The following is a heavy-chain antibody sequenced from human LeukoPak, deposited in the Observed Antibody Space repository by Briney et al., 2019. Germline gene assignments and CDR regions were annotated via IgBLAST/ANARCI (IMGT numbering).Heavy chain of an antibody. V-gene: IGHV6-1*01. Sequence: SQTLSLTCAISGDSVSTNSATWNWIRQSPSRGLEWLGRTYYRSKWYNDYAVSVKSRVTINPDTSKNQFSLQLNSVTPEDTAVYYCARGSRSAGSGSYYDFDYRGQGTLVTVSS. CDR2: TYYRSKWYN. J-gene: IGHJ4*02. CDR1: GDSVSTNSAT. D-gene: IGHD3-10*01. CDR3: ARGSRSAGSGSYYDFDY.